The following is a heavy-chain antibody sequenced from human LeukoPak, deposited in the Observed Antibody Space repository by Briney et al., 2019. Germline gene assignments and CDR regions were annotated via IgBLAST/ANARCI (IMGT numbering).Heavy chain of an antibody. CDR3: ASIFGVVIPNNWFDP. J-gene: IGHJ5*02. CDR1: GYTFTSYY. Sequence: ASVTVSCKASGYTFTSYYMHWVRQAPGQGLEWMGIINPSGGSTSYAQKFQGRVTMTEDTSTDTAYMELSSLRSEDTAVYYCASIFGVVIPNNWFDPWGQGTLVTVSS. D-gene: IGHD3-3*01. CDR2: INPSGGST. V-gene: IGHV1-46*01.